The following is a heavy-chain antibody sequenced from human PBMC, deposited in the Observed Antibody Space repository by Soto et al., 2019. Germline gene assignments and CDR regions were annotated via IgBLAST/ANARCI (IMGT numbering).Heavy chain of an antibody. D-gene: IGHD3-22*01. CDR2: ISSSSSYI. V-gene: IGHV3-21*01. CDR3: ARALSDYYDSSGYPSVY. J-gene: IGHJ4*02. CDR1: GFTFSSYG. Sequence: PGGSLRLSCAASGFTFSSYGMSWVRQAPGKGLEWVSAISSSSSYIYYADSVKGRFTISRDNAKNSLYLQMNSLRAEDTAVYYCARALSDYYDSSGYPSVYWGQGT.